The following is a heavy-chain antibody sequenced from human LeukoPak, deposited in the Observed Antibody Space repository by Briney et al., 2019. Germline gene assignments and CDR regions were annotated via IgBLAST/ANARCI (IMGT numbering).Heavy chain of an antibody. D-gene: IGHD5/OR15-5a*01. CDR2: INPSDSSA. V-gene: IGHV1-46*01. CDR3: ARGLPKVGLYYYYYYMNV. J-gene: IGHJ6*03. CDR1: GYSFTNYY. Sequence: ASVKVSCKASGYSFTNYYIHWVRQAPGQGLEWMGMINPSDSSATYPQKFQGRVTMTRDTSTSTVYMELSSLRSEDTAVYYCARGLPKVGLYYYYYYMNVWGKGTTVTVSS.